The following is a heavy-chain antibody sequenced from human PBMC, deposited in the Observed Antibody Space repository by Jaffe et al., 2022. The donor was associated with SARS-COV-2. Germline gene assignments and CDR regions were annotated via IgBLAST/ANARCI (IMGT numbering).Heavy chain of an antibody. D-gene: IGHD2-2*01. Sequence: EVQLVESGGGLVQPGGSLRLSCAASGFTFSNYWMNWVRQAPGKGLEWVGNIKFDGSEKYYLDSVRGRFTISRDNARNSLYLQMNSLRADDTAVYYCARDHRVVAPVMDVWGQGTTVTVSS. CDR1: GFTFSNYW. J-gene: IGHJ6*02. V-gene: IGHV3-7*01. CDR3: ARDHRVVAPVMDV. CDR2: IKFDGSEK.